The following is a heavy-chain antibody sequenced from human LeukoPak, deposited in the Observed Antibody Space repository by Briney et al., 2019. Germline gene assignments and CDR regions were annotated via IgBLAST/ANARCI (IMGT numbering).Heavy chain of an antibody. CDR3: AIGYCTTTTCDGVGY. J-gene: IGHJ4*02. Sequence: AGGSLRLSCAASGFTFSSHWMHWVRQAPGMGLVWVSRINPEGRTTDYADSVEGRFTISRDNAKNTLYLQMNSLRVEDTAMYYCAIGYCTTTTCDGVGYWGQGTLVTVSS. D-gene: IGHD2-2*01. V-gene: IGHV3-74*01. CDR1: GFTFSSHW. CDR2: INPEGRTT.